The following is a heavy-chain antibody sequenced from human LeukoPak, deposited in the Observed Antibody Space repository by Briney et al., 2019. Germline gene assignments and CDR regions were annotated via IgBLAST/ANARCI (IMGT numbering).Heavy chain of an antibody. J-gene: IGHJ4*02. D-gene: IGHD4-17*01. CDR3: APIFGDYSDFDS. CDR2: ITHHGST. V-gene: IGHV4-34*01. Sequence: SETLSLTSAVYGESFSNYYLSWVRQPPGKGLQWIGEITHHGSTNYNPSLKSRVTISVDTSKNQFSLKLSSVAAADTAVYYCAPIFGDYSDFDSWGQGTLVTVSS. CDR1: GESFSNYY.